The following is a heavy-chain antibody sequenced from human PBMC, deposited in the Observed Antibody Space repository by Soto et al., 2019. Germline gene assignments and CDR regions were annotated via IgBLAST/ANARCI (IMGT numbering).Heavy chain of an antibody. Sequence: GESLKISCKGSGYSFTSYWIGWVRQMPGKGLEWMGIIYPGDSDTRYSPSFQGQVTISADKSISTAYLQWSSLKASDTAMYYCARLEILREPAYYYYGMDVWGKGTTVTVSS. J-gene: IGHJ6*04. CDR1: GYSFTSYW. V-gene: IGHV5-51*01. D-gene: IGHD3-16*01. CDR2: IYPGDSDT. CDR3: ARLEILREPAYYYYGMDV.